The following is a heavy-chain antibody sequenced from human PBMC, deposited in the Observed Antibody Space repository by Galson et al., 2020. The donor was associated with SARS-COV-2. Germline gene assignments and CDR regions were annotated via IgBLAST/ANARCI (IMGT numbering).Heavy chain of an antibody. CDR2: IYYSGST. V-gene: IGHV4-39*01. CDR1: GGSISSSSYY. Sequence: SETLSLTCTASGGSISSSSYYWGWIRQPPGKGLEWTGSIYYSGSTYYNPSLQSRVPISVDTSKNQFPLKLSSVTAADTAGYYCAGIVVVVAATPSSYWYFDLWGRGTLVTVSS. D-gene: IGHD2-15*01. J-gene: IGHJ2*01. CDR3: AGIVVVVAATPSSYWYFDL.